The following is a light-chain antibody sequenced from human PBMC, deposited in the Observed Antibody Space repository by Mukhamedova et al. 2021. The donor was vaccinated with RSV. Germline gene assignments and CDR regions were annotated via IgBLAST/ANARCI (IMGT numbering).Light chain of an antibody. CDR1: QSVSSRH. CDR3: QQFGSPPNT. J-gene: IGKJ2*01. CDR2: GAS. Sequence: GERATLSCRASQSVSSRHLAWYQQKPGQPPRLLIYGASSRATGIPDRFSGSGSGTDFTLTISRLEPEDFAVYYCQQFGSPPNTFG. V-gene: IGKV3-20*01.